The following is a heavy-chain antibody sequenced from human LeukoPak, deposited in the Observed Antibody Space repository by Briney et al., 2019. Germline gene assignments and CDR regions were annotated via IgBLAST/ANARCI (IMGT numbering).Heavy chain of an antibody. CDR2: ISTYNGNT. CDR1: GYTFTSHC. Sequence: ASVKVSCKASGYTFTSHCISWVRQAPGQGLEWMGWISTYNGNTNYAQKLQGRVSMTTDTSTSTAYMDLRSLRSDDTAVYYCARDRRKGATDYWGQGTLVTVSS. CDR3: ARDRRKGATDY. D-gene: IGHD1-26*01. J-gene: IGHJ4*02. V-gene: IGHV1-18*01.